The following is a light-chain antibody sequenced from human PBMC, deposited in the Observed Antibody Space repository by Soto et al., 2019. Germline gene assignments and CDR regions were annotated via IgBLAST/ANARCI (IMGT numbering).Light chain of an antibody. CDR1: SSDVGSYNL. CDR3: CSYAGSSTFLV. Sequence: QSVLTQPASVSGSPGQSITISCTGTSSDVGSYNLVSWYQQHPGKAPKLMIYEVSKRPSGGSNRFSGSKSGNTASLTISGLQAEDEADYYCCSYAGSSTFLVFGTGTKVTVL. J-gene: IGLJ1*01. CDR2: EVS. V-gene: IGLV2-23*02.